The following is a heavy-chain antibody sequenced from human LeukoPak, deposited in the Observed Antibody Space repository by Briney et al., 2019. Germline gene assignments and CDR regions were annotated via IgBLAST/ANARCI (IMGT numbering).Heavy chain of an antibody. V-gene: IGHV1-69*13. CDR2: IIPIFGTA. Sequence: SVKVSCKASGYTLTSYGISWVRQAPGQGLEWMGGIIPIFGTANYAQKFQGRVTITADESTSTAYMELSSLRSEDTAVYYCARDASSRYCSGGSCFNYFDYWGQGTLVTVSS. CDR3: ARDASSRYCSGGSCFNYFDY. J-gene: IGHJ4*02. D-gene: IGHD2-15*01. CDR1: GYTLTSYG.